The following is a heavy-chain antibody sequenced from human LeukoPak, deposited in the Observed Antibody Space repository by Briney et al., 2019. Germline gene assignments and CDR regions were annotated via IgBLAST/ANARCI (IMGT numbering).Heavy chain of an antibody. CDR2: INPNSGGT. J-gene: IGHJ6*03. V-gene: IGHV1-2*02. CDR1: GYTFTGYY. D-gene: IGHD3-22*01. Sequence: ASVKVSCKASGYTFTGYYMHWVRQAPGQGLEWMGWINPNSGGTNYAQKFQGRVTMTRDTSISTAYMELSRLRSDDTAVYYCARVGTGTAKNYDSSGYYPTYYMDVWGKGTTVTVSS. CDR3: ARVGTGTAKNYDSSGYYPTYYMDV.